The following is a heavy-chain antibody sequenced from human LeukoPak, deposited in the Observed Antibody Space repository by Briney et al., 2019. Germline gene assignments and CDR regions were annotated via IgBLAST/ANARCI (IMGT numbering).Heavy chain of an antibody. CDR1: GFTFSSYA. D-gene: IGHD6-13*01. V-gene: IGHV3-23*01. J-gene: IGHJ1*01. Sequence: GGSLRLSCAASGFTFSSYAMSWVRQAPGKGLEWVSMASHTGDETHYSDSVKGRFTISRDNSKNILYLQMNSLRAEDTAVYYCAKDSSSWPEYFQHWGQGTLVTVSS. CDR2: ASHTGDET. CDR3: AKDSSSWPEYFQH.